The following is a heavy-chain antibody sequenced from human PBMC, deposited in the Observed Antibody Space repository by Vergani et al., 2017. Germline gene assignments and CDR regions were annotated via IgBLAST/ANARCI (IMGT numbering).Heavy chain of an antibody. CDR3: AREVVTMVRGVIVYWFDP. J-gene: IGHJ5*02. D-gene: IGHD3-10*01. CDR1: GGSISSYY. CDR2: IYYSGST. Sequence: QVQLQESGPGLVKPSETLSLTCTVSGGSISSYYWSWIRQPPGEGLEWIGYIYYSGSTNYNPSLKSRVTISVDTSKNQFSRKRSSVTAADTAVYYCAREVVTMVRGVIVYWFDPWGQGTLVTVSS. V-gene: IGHV4-59*01.